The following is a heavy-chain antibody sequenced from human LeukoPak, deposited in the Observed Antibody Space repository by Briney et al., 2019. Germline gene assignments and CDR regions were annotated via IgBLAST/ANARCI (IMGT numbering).Heavy chain of an antibody. V-gene: IGHV3-7*04. CDR3: ARWDYYDSSGYYYGNDY. D-gene: IGHD3-22*01. J-gene: IGHJ4*02. Sequence: GGSLRLSCAASGFTFSTSWMSWVRQAPGKGLEWVANIKQDGSAKNYVDSVKGRFTISRDNAKNSLHLQMNSLRAEDTAVYYCARWDYYDSSGYYYGNDYWGQGTLVTVSS. CDR2: IKQDGSAK. CDR1: GFTFSTSW.